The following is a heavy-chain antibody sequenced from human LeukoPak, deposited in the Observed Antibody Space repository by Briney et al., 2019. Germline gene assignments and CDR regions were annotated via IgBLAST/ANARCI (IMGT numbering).Heavy chain of an antibody. CDR3: ARVGRAPGYYYYDKIWRAFDI. CDR1: GGSISSSSYY. CDR2: IYYSGST. J-gene: IGHJ3*02. V-gene: IGHV4-39*07. Sequence: SETLSLTCTVSGGSISSSSYYWGWIRQPPGKGLEWIGSIYYSGSTYYNPSLKSRVTISVDTSKNQFSLKLSSVTAADTAVYYCARVGRAPGYYYYDKIWRAFDIWGQGTMVTVSS. D-gene: IGHD3-22*01.